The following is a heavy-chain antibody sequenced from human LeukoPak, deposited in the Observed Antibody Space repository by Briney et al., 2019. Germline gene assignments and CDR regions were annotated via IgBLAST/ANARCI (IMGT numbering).Heavy chain of an antibody. CDR2: IWYDGSNK. J-gene: IGHJ5*02. CDR1: GFTFSSYG. Sequence: GRSLRLSCAASGFTFSSYGMHWVRQAPGKGLEWVAVIWYDGSNKYYADSVKGRFTISRDNSKNTLYLQMNSLRAEDTAAYYCARLTPHYCSSTSCPNWFDPWGQGTLVTVSS. V-gene: IGHV3-33*01. CDR3: ARLTPHYCSSTSCPNWFDP. D-gene: IGHD2-2*01.